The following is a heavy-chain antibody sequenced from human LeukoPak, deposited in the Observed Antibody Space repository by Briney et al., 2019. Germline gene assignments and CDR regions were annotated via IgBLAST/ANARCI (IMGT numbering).Heavy chain of an antibody. D-gene: IGHD4-17*01. Sequence: GGSLRLSCAASGFTFRSYAMSWVRQSPGKGLEWVSAIGGSGGTTYYADSVKGRFTISRDNSKNTLYLQMNSLRAEDTAVYYCSKDRGGNYGDFFDYWGQGTLVTVSS. CDR3: SKDRGGNYGDFFDY. J-gene: IGHJ4*02. CDR2: IGGSGGTT. V-gene: IGHV3-23*01. CDR1: GFTFRSYA.